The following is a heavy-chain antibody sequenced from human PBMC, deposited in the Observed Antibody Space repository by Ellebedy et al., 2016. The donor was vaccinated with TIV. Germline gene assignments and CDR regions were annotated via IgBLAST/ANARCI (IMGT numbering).Heavy chain of an antibody. J-gene: IGHJ4*02. D-gene: IGHD6-13*01. CDR3: ARHSGSSSWYVYYFDY. Sequence: SETLSLTCTVYGASFSDYYWTWIRQPPGRGLEWIGEIHPSGSTTYNSSPQSRVAMSVDTSKNQFSLKLSSVTAADTAVDYCARHSGSSSWYVYYFDYWGQGTLVTVSS. CDR2: IHPSGST. V-gene: IGHV4-34*01. CDR1: GASFSDYY.